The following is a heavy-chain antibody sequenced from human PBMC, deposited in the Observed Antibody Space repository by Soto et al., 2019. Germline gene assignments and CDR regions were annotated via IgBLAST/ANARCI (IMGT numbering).Heavy chain of an antibody. D-gene: IGHD6-19*01. CDR2: TYYGSKWYS. Sequence: SQTLSLTCAISGDSVSSNSAALNWIRQSPSRGLEWLGRTYYGSKWYSDYAESVKSRIAINPDTSKNQFSLQLNSVTPEDTAVYYCARSYSVAGSQYNWFDPWGQGTLVTVSS. CDR3: ARSYSVAGSQYNWFDP. CDR1: GDSVSSNSAA. J-gene: IGHJ5*02. V-gene: IGHV6-1*01.